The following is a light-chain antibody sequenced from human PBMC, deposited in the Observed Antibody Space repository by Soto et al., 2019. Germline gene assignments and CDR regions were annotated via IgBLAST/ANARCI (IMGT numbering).Light chain of an antibody. CDR3: QQYSGYWT. V-gene: IGKV1-5*01. J-gene: IGKJ1*01. Sequence: DIQMTQSPSTLSASVGDRVTITCRASQTISTWLAWYQQKPGKAPKLLMYDASRLESGVPSTFSGSGSGTEFNLTISSLQPDDVATYYCQQYSGYWTFGQGTKVEIK. CDR2: DAS. CDR1: QTISTW.